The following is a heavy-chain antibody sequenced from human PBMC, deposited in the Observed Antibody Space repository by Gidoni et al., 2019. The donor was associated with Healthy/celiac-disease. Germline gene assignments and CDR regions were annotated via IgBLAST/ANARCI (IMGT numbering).Heavy chain of an antibody. CDR1: GFSLSTSGVG. D-gene: IGHD5-18*01. J-gene: IGHJ5*02. CDR2: IYWNDDK. Sequence: QITLKESGPTLVKPTQTLTLTCTFSGFSLSTSGVGVGWIRQPPGKALEWLALIYWNDDKRYSPSLKSRLTITKDTSKNQVVLTMTNMDPVDTATYYCAHYVHRIQLWRGYNWFDPWGQGTLVTVSS. V-gene: IGHV2-5*01. CDR3: AHYVHRIQLWRGYNWFDP.